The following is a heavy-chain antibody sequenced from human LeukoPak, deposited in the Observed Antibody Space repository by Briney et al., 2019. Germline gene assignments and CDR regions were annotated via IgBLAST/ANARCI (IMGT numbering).Heavy chain of an antibody. CDR1: GGSISSYY. D-gene: IGHD3-22*01. CDR3: ARTRHFYDSSGPKTPFFDY. V-gene: IGHV4-4*07. Sequence: SETLSPTCTVSGGSISSYYWSWIRQPAGKGLEWIGRIYTSGSTNYNPSLKSRVTMSVDTSKNQFSLKLSSVTAADTAVYYCARTRHFYDSSGPKTPFFDYWGQGTLVTVSS. J-gene: IGHJ4*02. CDR2: IYTSGST.